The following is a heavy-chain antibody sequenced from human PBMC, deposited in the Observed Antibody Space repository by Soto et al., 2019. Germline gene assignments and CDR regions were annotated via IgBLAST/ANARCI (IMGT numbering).Heavy chain of an antibody. CDR1: GGTFNNYP. Sequence: QVQLVQSGAEVKKPGSSVKVSCKASGGTFNNYPITWVRQAPGQGLEWMGGSIPIYGTANYAQKFQGRVTITVDESTSTTYMELSRLRSEDTAIYYCARGRGYSGDDHYYYFDMDVWGQGTTVNVSS. J-gene: IGHJ6*02. CDR2: SIPIYGTA. CDR3: ARGRGYSGDDHYYYFDMDV. D-gene: IGHD5-12*01. V-gene: IGHV1-69*01.